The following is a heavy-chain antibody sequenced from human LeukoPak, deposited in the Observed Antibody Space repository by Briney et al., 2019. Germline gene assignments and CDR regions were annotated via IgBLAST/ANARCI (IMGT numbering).Heavy chain of an antibody. V-gene: IGHV4-59*01. CDR3: ARDGPTYYYDSSGTGDAFDI. CDR1: GGSISSYY. J-gene: IGHJ3*02. CDR2: IYYSGST. Sequence: SETLSLTCTVSGGSISSYYWSWIRQPPGKGLEWIGYIYYSGSTNYNPSLKSRVTISVDTSKNQFSLKLSSVTAADTAVYYCARDGPTYYYDSSGTGDAFDIWGQGTMVTVSS. D-gene: IGHD3-22*01.